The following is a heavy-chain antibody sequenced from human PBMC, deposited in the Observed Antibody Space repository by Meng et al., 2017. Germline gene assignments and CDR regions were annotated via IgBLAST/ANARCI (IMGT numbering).Heavy chain of an antibody. V-gene: IGHV4-39*07. J-gene: IGHJ5*02. CDR2: IYYSGST. CDR3: ARGRVVNWFDP. Sequence: QRRLTEAGPEPSKPSAPLSLTCTVSGGSISSSSYYWGWIRPHTGKGLEWIGSIYYSGSTYYHPSLKSRSLISVDTSKTQFSLKLSSVTAADTAVYYCARGRVVNWFDPWGQGTLVTVSS. D-gene: IGHD2-15*01. CDR1: GGSISSSSYY.